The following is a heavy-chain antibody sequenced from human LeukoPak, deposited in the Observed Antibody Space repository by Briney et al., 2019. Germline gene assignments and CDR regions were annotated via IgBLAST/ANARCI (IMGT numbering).Heavy chain of an antibody. D-gene: IGHD3-22*01. V-gene: IGHV3-48*03. CDR2: ISSSGSTI. CDR3: ARANSPHYYDSSPTPPFDY. Sequence: PGGSLRLSCAASGFTFSSYEMNWVRQAPGKGLEWVSYISSSGSTIYYADSVKGRFTISRDNAKNSLYLQMNSLRAEDTAVYYCARANSPHYYDSSPTPPFDYWGQGTLVTVSS. J-gene: IGHJ4*02. CDR1: GFTFSSYE.